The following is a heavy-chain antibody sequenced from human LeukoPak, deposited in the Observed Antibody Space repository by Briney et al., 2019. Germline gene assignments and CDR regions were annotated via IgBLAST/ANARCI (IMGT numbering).Heavy chain of an antibody. CDR3: ARMRGKPLDHPNGESRTGYYMDV. J-gene: IGHJ6*03. V-gene: IGHV1-8*03. CDR1: GYTFTSYD. D-gene: IGHD4-17*01. Sequence: ASVKVSCKASGYTFTSYDINWVRQATGQGLEWMGWMNPNSGNTGYAQKFQGRVTITRNTSISTAYMELSSLRSEDTAVYYCARMRGKPLDHPNGESRTGYYMDVCGKGTTVTVSS. CDR2: MNPNSGNT.